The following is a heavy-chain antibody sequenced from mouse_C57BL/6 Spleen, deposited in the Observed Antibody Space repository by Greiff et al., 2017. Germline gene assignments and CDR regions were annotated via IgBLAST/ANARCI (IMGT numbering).Heavy chain of an antibody. D-gene: IGHD4-1*01. CDR1: GYTFTSYW. Sequence: QVQLQQPGAELVKPGASVTLSCKASGYTFTSYWMHWVKQRPGQGLEWIGMIHPNSGSTNYNEKFKSKATLTVDKSSSTAYMQLSSLTSEDPAVYYCAKEWNWDNDAMDDWGQGTSVTVSS. J-gene: IGHJ4*01. V-gene: IGHV1-64*01. CDR3: AKEWNWDNDAMDD. CDR2: IHPNSGST.